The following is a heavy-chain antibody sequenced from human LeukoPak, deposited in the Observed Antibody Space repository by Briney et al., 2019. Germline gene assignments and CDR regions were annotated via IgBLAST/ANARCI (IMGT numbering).Heavy chain of an antibody. CDR2: ISSSSSTI. CDR3: AKDFSQEGSHSVDY. J-gene: IGHJ4*02. CDR1: GFTFSSYR. Sequence: GGSLRLSCAASGFTFSSYRMNWVRQAPGKGLEWVSYISSSSSTIYYADSVRGRFIISRDNSKDTLYLQMNSLRAEDTAVYYCAKDFSQEGSHSVDYWGQGTLVTVSS. V-gene: IGHV3-48*01. D-gene: IGHD1-26*01.